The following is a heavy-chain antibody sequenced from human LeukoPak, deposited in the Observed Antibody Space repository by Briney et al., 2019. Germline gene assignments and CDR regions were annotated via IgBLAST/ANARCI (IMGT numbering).Heavy chain of an antibody. V-gene: IGHV3-74*01. Sequence: PGGSLRLSCTASGFIFNSNGMAWVRQAPGKGLVWVSRINTDGSSTNYADSVKGRFTISRDNAKNTLYLQMNSLRDEDTAVYYCAREFRVLPDIWGQGTMVTVSS. CDR3: AREFRVLPDI. CDR2: INTDGSST. CDR1: GFIFNSNG. J-gene: IGHJ3*02. D-gene: IGHD2-8*02.